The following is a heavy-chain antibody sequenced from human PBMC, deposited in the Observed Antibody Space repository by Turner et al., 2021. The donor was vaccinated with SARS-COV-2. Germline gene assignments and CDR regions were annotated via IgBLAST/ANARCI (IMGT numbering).Heavy chain of an antibody. J-gene: IGHJ4*02. CDR3: ARAKFYYYDSSGYQYYFDY. D-gene: IGHD3-22*01. CDR1: GGPFSSYA. V-gene: IGHV1-69*04. CDR2: IITILGIA. Sequence: QVQLVQSGAEVKKPGSSVKVSCKASGGPFSSYAINWVRQAPGQGLEWMGRIITILGIANYAQKFKGRVTITADKSTSTAYMELSSLRSEDTAVYYCARAKFYYYDSSGYQYYFDYWGQGTLVTVSS.